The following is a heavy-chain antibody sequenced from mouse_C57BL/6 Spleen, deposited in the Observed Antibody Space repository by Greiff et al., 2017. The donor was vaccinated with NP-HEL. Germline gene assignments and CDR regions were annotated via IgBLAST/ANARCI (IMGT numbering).Heavy chain of an antibody. CDR2: IDPSDSYT. Sequence: QVQLQQPGAELVMPGASVKLSCKASGYTFTSYWMHWVKQRPGQGLEWIGEIDPSDSYTNYNQKFKGKSTLTVDKSSSTAYMQLSSLTSEDSAVYYCSRWGDGSVFAYWGQGTLVTVSA. J-gene: IGHJ3*01. V-gene: IGHV1-69*01. CDR1: GYTFTSYW. D-gene: IGHD1-1*02. CDR3: SRWGDGSVFAY.